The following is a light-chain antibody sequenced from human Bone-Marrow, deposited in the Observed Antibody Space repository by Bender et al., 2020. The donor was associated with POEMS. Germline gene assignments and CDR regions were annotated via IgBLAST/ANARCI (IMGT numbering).Light chain of an antibody. CDR3: SEYADSTTPYVL. J-gene: IGLJ2*01. V-gene: IGLV2-14*03. Sequence: QSALTQPASVSGSPGQSITISCTGTSSDVGGYNYVSWYQHHPGKAPKLMIYDVSDRPSGVPDRFSGSKSGNTASLTISGLQADDEADYYCSEYADSTTPYVLFGGGTKLTVL. CDR2: DVS. CDR1: SSDVGGYNY.